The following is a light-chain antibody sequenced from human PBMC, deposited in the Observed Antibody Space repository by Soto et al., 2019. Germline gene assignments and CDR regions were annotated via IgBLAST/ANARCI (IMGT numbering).Light chain of an antibody. J-gene: IGKJ1*01. V-gene: IGKV3-11*01. CDR2: DAS. CDR3: QQPT. CDR1: QSVSSY. Sequence: EIVLTQSPATLSLSPGERATLSCRASQSVSSYLAWYQQKPGQAPRLLIYDASNRATGIPARFSGSGSGTDFTLTISSLEPEDFAVYYCQQPTFGQGTKV.